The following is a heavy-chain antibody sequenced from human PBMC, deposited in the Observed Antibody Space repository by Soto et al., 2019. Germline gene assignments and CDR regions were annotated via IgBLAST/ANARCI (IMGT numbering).Heavy chain of an antibody. Sequence: QVQLVQSGAEEKKPGASVKVSCKASGYTFTNYAMNWVRQAPGQRLEWMGWINAGNGNTKYSQKFQGRVTITRDTSASTAYMELISLRSEDTAVYYCARDLGSGIIDYWGQGTLVTVSS. CDR3: ARDLGSGIIDY. CDR2: INAGNGNT. CDR1: GYTFTNYA. D-gene: IGHD3-10*01. J-gene: IGHJ4*02. V-gene: IGHV1-3*05.